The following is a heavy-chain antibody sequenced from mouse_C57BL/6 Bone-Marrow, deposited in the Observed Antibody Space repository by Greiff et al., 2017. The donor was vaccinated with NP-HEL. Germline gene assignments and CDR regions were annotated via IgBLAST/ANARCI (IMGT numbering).Heavy chain of an antibody. CDR3: TTDGSSSRRFAY. CDR2: IDPENGDT. V-gene: IGHV14-4*01. D-gene: IGHD1-1*01. J-gene: IGHJ3*01. Sequence: VQLQQSGAELVRPGASVKLSCTASGFNIKDDYMHWVKQRPEQGLEWIGWIDPENGDTEYASKFQGKATITADTSSNTAYLQLSSLTSEDTAVYYYTTDGSSSRRFAYWGQGTLVTVSA. CDR1: GFNIKDDY.